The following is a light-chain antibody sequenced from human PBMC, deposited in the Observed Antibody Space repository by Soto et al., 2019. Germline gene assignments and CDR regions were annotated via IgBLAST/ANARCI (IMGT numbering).Light chain of an antibody. V-gene: IGLV1-40*01. Sequence: QSVLTQPPSVSGAPGQKVTISCTGDSSNIGAGYEVHWYQQFPGTAPRLIIHDNSYRPSGVPDRFSGSKSGMSAFLAITGLRSDDEADYYCQTYDRKLTVVFGGGTKVTVL. CDR1: SSNIGAGYE. CDR2: DNS. CDR3: QTYDRKLTVV. J-gene: IGLJ2*01.